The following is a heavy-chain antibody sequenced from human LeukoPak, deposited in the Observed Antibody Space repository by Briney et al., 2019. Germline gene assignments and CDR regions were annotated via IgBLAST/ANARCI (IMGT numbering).Heavy chain of an antibody. CDR2: ISGTGGDT. Sequence: GGSLRLSCAASGFTFSRHVMSWVRQAPGKGLEWVSAISGTGGDTYYADSVKGRFTISRDNSKNTLYLQMNNLRAEDTAVYYCSLVPNYWGQGTLVTVPS. D-gene: IGHD6-13*01. V-gene: IGHV3-23*01. J-gene: IGHJ4*02. CDR1: GFTFSRHV. CDR3: SLVPNY.